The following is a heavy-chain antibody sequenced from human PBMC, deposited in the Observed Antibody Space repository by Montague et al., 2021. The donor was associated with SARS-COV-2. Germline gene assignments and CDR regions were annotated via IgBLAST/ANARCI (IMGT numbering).Heavy chain of an antibody. V-gene: IGHV3-7*01. CDR2: INRDGTGE. D-gene: IGHD6-19*01. CDR1: GFTLRGYW. CDR3: ARDRGWQSYDS. Sequence: SLRLSCTASGFTLRGYWMTWVRQAPGKGLEWVASINRDGTGESYVDSVRGRFTISRDNAQNSLFLQINRLRVEDTAVYYCARDRGWQSYDSWGQGTLVIVSS. J-gene: IGHJ4*02.